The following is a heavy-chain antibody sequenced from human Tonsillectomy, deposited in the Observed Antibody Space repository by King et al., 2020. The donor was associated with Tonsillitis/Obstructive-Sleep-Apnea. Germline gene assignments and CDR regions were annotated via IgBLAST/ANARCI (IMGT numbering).Heavy chain of an antibody. CDR3: ARGKYDFWSGSIDY. D-gene: IGHD3-3*01. CDR2: ISYDGSNK. J-gene: IGHJ4*02. V-gene: IGHV3-30*04. CDR1: GFTFSSYA. Sequence: VQLVESGGGVVQPGRSLRLSCAASGFTFSSYAMHWVRQAPGKGLEWVAVISYDGSNKYYADSVKGRFTISRDNSKNTPYLQMNSLIAEDTAVYYCARGKYDFWSGSIDYWGQGTLVTLSS.